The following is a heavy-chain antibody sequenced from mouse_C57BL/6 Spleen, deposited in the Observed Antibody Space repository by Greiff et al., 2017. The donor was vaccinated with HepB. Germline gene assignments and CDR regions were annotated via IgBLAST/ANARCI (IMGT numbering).Heavy chain of an antibody. CDR3: ARRGGTNGYAYMGY. V-gene: IGHV1-80*01. Sequence: QVQLKESGAELVKPGASVKISCKASGYAFSSYWMNWVKQRPGKGLEWIGQIYPGDGDTNYNGKFKGKATLTADKSSSTAYMQLSSLTSEDSAVYFCARRGGTNGYAYMGYWGQGTSVTVSS. CDR1: GYAFSSYW. CDR2: IYPGDGDT. D-gene: IGHD2-2*01. J-gene: IGHJ4*01.